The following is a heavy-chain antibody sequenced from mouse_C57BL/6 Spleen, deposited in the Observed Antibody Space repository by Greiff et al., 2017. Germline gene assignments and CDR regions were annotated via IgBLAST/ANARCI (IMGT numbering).Heavy chain of an antibody. V-gene: IGHV1-9*01. CDR1: GYTFTGYW. CDR2: ILPGSGST. Sequence: QVQLQQSGAELMKPGASVKLSCKATGYTFTGYWIEWVKQRPGHGLEWIGEILPGSGSTNYNAKFKGKATFTADTSSNTAYMQLSSLTTEDSAIYYCARGRQLRLLDYWGQGTTLTVSS. CDR3: ARGRQLRLLDY. D-gene: IGHD3-2*02. J-gene: IGHJ2*01.